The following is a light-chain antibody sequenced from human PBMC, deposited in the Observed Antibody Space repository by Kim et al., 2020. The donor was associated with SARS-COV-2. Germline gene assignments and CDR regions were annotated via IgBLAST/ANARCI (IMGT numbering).Light chain of an antibody. V-gene: IGLV4-69*01. Sequence: STKLTGTLTSGHSNYASAWHQQRPEEGPRYLMMVDNDGSHTKGDGIPDRFSGASYGAERYLTISSLQSEDEADYYCQTWATGIRVFGGGTQLTVL. CDR2: VDNDGSH. CDR3: QTWATGIRV. CDR1: SGHSNYA. J-gene: IGLJ3*02.